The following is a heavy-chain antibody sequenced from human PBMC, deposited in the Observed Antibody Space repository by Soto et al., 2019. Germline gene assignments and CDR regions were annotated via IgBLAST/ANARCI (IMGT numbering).Heavy chain of an antibody. D-gene: IGHD3-22*01. CDR3: AASRGFYEAMDA. CDR2: VMPTFGAG. Sequence: QVQLVQSGADVKKPGSSVNVSCTASGGAFRNYAVSWVRQAPGQGLEWMGAVMPTFGAGVYAQKFQGRLTIFADESTNTAYLNVSSLTLEDAAIYYCAASRGFYEAMDAWGQGTTLTVSS. J-gene: IGHJ6*02. CDR1: GGAFRNYA. V-gene: IGHV1-69*01.